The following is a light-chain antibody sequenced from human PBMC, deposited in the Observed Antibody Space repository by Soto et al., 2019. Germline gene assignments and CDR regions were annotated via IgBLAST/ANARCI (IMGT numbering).Light chain of an antibody. CDR2: GVS. CDR3: QQYNNWPPTWT. Sequence: EIVRTQSPATLSVSPGESATLSCRASQSVSNNLAWYQQKPGQTPRLLIYGVSTRTTGFPARFSGSGSGTEFTLTISSLQSEDFAVYYCQQYNNWPPTWTFGQGTRLEIK. J-gene: IGKJ5*01. V-gene: IGKV3-15*01. CDR1: QSVSNN.